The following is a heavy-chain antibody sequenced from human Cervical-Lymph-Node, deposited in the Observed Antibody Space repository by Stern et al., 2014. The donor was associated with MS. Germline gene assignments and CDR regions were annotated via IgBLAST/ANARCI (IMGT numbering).Heavy chain of an antibody. V-gene: IGHV3-30*04. D-gene: IGHD3-16*01. CDR3: ARDGGYDSGGLYTAPVDY. Sequence: VHLVESGGGVVQPGRALRLSCAVSGFTFTDYAMHWVRQAPGKGLEWVALIYYDGSNEKYADSVKGRFTISRDDSRNTLSLQMNSLRREDTAVYYCARDGGYDSGGLYTAPVDYWGQGTLVSVSS. CDR1: GFTFTDYA. J-gene: IGHJ4*02. CDR2: IYYDGSNE.